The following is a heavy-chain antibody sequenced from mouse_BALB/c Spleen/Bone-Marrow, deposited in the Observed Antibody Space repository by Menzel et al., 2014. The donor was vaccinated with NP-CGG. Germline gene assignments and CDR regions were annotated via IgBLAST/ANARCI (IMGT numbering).Heavy chain of an antibody. V-gene: IGHV14-3*02. Sequence: EVKLQESGAELVKPAASVRLSCTASSFNIKDSYMHWVEQRPEQGLEWIGRIDPANGNTKYGPKFQGKATIALDTSSNTAYLRLSSLTSEDTAVYFCARRGDRYEAWFPYWGQGTLVTVSA. CDR1: SFNIKDSY. CDR2: IDPANGNT. CDR3: ARRGDRYEAWFPY. J-gene: IGHJ3*01. D-gene: IGHD2-14*01.